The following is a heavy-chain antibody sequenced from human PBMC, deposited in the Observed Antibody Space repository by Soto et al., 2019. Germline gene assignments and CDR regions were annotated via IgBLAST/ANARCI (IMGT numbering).Heavy chain of an antibody. J-gene: IGHJ4*02. Sequence: VQLVESGGGVVQPGRSLRLSCAASGFTFSDYAMHWVRQAPGKGLEWVAFVSHDGRNTHYADSVKGRFTISRDCSKNTVSLELTSLRAEYSAVYYCARGGRQWLVTSDFNYWGQGALVTVSS. V-gene: IGHV3-30*03. CDR1: GFTFSDYA. D-gene: IGHD6-19*01. CDR3: ARGGRQWLVTSDFNY. CDR2: VSHDGRNT.